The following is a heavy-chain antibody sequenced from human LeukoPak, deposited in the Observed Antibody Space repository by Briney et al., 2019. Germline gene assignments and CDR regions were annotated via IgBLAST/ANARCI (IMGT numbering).Heavy chain of an antibody. Sequence: GGSLRLSCAAPGFSLSSSWMTWVRQAPGKGLEWVGNINEDGSGSNYVDSVKGRFTISRDNAKNSLWLQMNSLRAEDTGVYFCVRAKMDWGQGTLVTVSS. D-gene: IGHD5-24*01. CDR2: INEDGSGS. V-gene: IGHV3-7*03. CDR1: GFSLSSSW. J-gene: IGHJ4*02. CDR3: VRAKMD.